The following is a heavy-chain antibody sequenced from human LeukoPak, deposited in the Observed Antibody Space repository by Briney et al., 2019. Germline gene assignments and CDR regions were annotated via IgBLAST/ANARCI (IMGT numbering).Heavy chain of an antibody. Sequence: PGGSLRLSCAASGFTFSSYEVNGVRQAPGKGLEWVSYISSSGSTIYYADSVKGRFTISRDNAKNSLYLQMNSLRAEDTAVYYCAELGITMIGGVWGKGTTVTISS. CDR3: AELGITMIGGV. D-gene: IGHD3-10*02. CDR1: GFTFSSYE. V-gene: IGHV3-48*03. J-gene: IGHJ6*04. CDR2: ISSSGSTI.